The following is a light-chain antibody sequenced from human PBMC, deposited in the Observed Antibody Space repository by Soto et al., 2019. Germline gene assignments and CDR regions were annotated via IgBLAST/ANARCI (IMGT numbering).Light chain of an antibody. CDR3: CSYAGSSTYV. J-gene: IGLJ1*01. CDR2: EVY. CDR1: SSDVGSYNF. Sequence: QSVLTQPASVSGSPGQSITISCTGTSSDVGSYNFVSWYQEHPGKAPKVMIYEVYKRPSGVSNRFSGSKSDSTASLTISGLQVEDEADYYCCSYAGSSTYVFGTGTKVTVL. V-gene: IGLV2-23*02.